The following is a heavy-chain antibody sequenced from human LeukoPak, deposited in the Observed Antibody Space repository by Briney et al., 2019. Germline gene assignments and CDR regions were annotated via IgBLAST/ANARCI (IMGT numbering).Heavy chain of an antibody. CDR3: ARSATHRLTWTDRSQWLPLDY. J-gene: IGHJ4*02. CDR2: ISAYNGNT. Sequence: GASVKVSCKASGYTFTNYGLSWARQAPGQGLEWMGRISAYNGNTNYAQKFQGRVTMTTDTSTNTAYMELRSLRSDDTAVYYCARSATHRLTWTDRSQWLPLDYWGQGTLVTVSS. V-gene: IGHV1-18*01. CDR1: GYTFTNYG. D-gene: IGHD5-18*01.